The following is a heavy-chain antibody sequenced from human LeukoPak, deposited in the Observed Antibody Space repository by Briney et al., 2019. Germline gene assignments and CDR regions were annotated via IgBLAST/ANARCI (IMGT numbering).Heavy chain of an antibody. Sequence: PGGSLRLSCAASGFTFSSYGMHWVRQAPGKGLEWVAVIWYDGSNKYYADSVKGRFTISRDNSKNSLYLQMNSLRAEDTALYYCAKDSSGYYWDYWGQGTLVTVSS. J-gene: IGHJ4*02. CDR1: GFTFSSYG. V-gene: IGHV3-33*03. D-gene: IGHD3-22*01. CDR2: IWYDGSNK. CDR3: AKDSSGYYWDY.